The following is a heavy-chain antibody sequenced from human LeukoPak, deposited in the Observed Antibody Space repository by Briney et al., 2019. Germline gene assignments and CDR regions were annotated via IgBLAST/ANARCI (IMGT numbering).Heavy chain of an antibody. V-gene: IGHV3-21*01. J-gene: IGHJ6*02. Sequence: GGSLRLSCAASGFTFSSYAMSWVRQAPGKGLEWVSSISSSSTYIYYADSVKGRFTISRDNAKNSLFLQMNSLRAEDTAVYYCARASSSWVKRRYYYGLDVWGQGTTVTVSS. CDR2: ISSSSTYI. D-gene: IGHD6-13*01. CDR1: GFTFSSYA. CDR3: ARASSSWVKRRYYYGLDV.